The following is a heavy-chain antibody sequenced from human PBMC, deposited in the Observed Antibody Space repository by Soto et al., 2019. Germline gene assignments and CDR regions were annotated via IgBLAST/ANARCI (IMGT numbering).Heavy chain of an antibody. CDR3: ATYYHDSNGYLGY. J-gene: IGHJ4*02. CDR1: GFSFSYYA. D-gene: IGHD3-22*01. Sequence: EVQLLESGGDLVQPGGSLRLSCAASGFSFSYYAMTWVRQAPGKGLEWVSAMSGRTYYADSVKGRFTISRDNAKNTLYLQMNSLRAEDTAVYYCATYYHDSNGYLGYWGQGTLVTVSS. V-gene: IGHV3-23*01. CDR2: MSGRT.